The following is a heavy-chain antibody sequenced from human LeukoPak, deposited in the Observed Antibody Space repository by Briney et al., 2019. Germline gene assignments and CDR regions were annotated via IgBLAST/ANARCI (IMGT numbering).Heavy chain of an antibody. V-gene: IGHV1-8*03. CDR2: MNPNSGNT. CDR1: GYTFTSYD. D-gene: IGHD1-1*01. CDR3: ARSPPETGTFDY. J-gene: IGHJ4*02. Sequence: ASVKVPCKASGYTFTSYDINWVRQATGQGLEWMGWMNPNSGNTGYAQKFQGRVTITRDTSISTAYLELSSLTSQDTAVYYCARSPPETGTFDYWGQGTLVTVSS.